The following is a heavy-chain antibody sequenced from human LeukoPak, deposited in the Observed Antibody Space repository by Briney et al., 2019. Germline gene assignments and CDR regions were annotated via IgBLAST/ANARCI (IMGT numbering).Heavy chain of an antibody. V-gene: IGHV1-69*13. J-gene: IGHJ4*02. CDR2: ITPIFGTA. CDR1: GGTFSSYA. D-gene: IGHD4-17*01. CDR3: ARGGDYGDYVFDY. Sequence: GASVKVSCKASGGTFSSYAISWVRQAPGQGLEWMGGITPIFGTANYAQKFQGRVTITADESTSTAYMELSSLRSEDTAVYYCARGGDYGDYVFDYWGQGTLVTVSS.